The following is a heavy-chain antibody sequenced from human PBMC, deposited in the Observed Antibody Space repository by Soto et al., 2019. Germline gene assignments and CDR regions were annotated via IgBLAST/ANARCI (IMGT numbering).Heavy chain of an antibody. Sequence: QVQLVESGGGVVQPGRSLRVSCAASGFTFSNYAMHWVRQAPGKGLEWVAVVSYDGSKQFYADSVEGRFTLSRDSCKSTLYQHMANLRDEDTAVYYCARDRVYYYDNSGYYNFDYWGQGTLVTVSS. J-gene: IGHJ4*02. V-gene: IGHV3-30-3*01. CDR1: GFTFSNYA. D-gene: IGHD3-22*01. CDR3: ARDRVYYYDNSGYYNFDY. CDR2: VSYDGSKQ.